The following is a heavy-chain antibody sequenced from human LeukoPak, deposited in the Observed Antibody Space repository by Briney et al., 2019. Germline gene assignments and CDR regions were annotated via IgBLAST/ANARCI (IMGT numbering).Heavy chain of an antibody. Sequence: ASVKVSCKASGYTFTGYYMHWMRQAPGQGLEWMGWINPKSGGTNYAQKFEARVTMTRDMSISTVYMELSRLRSDDTAVYYCARAAQRSIGWFDPWGQGTLVTVSS. CDR2: INPKSGGT. V-gene: IGHV1-2*02. CDR1: GYTFTGYY. J-gene: IGHJ5*02. D-gene: IGHD2-2*01. CDR3: ARAAQRSIGWFDP.